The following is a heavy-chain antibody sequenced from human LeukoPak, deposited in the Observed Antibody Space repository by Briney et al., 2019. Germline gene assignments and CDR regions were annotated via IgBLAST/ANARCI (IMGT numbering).Heavy chain of an antibody. CDR3: ARADTAMSWFDP. V-gene: IGHV1-18*01. CDR1: GYTFTSYG. CDR2: ISAYNGNT. D-gene: IGHD5-18*01. J-gene: IGHJ5*02. Sequence: ASVKVSCKASGYTFTSYGISWVRQAPGQGLAWMGWISAYNGNTNYAQKLQGRVTMTTDTSTSAAYMELRSLRSDDTAVYYCARADTAMSWFDPWGQGTLVTVSS.